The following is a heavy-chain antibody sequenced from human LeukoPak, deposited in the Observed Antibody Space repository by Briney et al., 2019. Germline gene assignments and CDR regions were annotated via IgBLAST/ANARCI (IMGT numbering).Heavy chain of an antibody. D-gene: IGHD3-22*01. CDR1: GGSISSSSYY. Sequence: SETLSLTCTVSGGSISSSSYYWGWIRQPPGKGLEWIGSIYYSGSTYYNPSLKSRVTISVDTSKNQLSLKLSSLTAADTAVDYCARDPELDYHDSSGYAFDIWGQGTMVTVSS. CDR3: ARDPELDYHDSSGYAFDI. V-gene: IGHV4-39*07. J-gene: IGHJ3*02. CDR2: IYYSGST.